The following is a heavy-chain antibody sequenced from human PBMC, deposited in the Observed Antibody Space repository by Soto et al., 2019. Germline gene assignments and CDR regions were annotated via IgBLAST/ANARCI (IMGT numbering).Heavy chain of an antibody. V-gene: IGHV1-69*13. D-gene: IGHD3-22*01. J-gene: IGHJ4*02. CDR3: ARDKGYDSSGYPFDD. CDR1: GGTFSSYA. CDR2: IIPIFGTA. Sequence: VASVKVSCKASGGTFSSYAISWVRQAPGQGLEWMGGIIPIFGTANYAQKFQGRVTITADESTSTAYMELSSLRSEDTAVYYCARDKGYDSSGYPFDDWGQGTLVTVSS.